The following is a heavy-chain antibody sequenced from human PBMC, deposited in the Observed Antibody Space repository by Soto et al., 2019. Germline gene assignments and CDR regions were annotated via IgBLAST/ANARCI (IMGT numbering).Heavy chain of an antibody. CDR1: GGTFSSYA. J-gene: IGHJ3*02. CDR3: ARDGPPYYYDSSGYYYGRAFDI. D-gene: IGHD3-22*01. CDR2: IIPIFGTA. V-gene: IGHV1-69*06. Sequence: QVQLVQSGAEVKKPGSSVKVSCKASGGTFSSYAISWVRQAPGQGLEWMGGIIPIFGTANYAQKFQGRVTITAEKSTRTAYMELSSLRSEDTAVYYCARDGPPYYYDSSGYYYGRAFDIWGQGTMVTVSS.